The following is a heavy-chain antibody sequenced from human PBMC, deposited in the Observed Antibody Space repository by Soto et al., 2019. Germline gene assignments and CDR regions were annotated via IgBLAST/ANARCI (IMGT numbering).Heavy chain of an antibody. J-gene: IGHJ4*02. CDR2: ISYDGTDK. Sequence: QVHLVESGGGVVQPGRSLTISCVGSGFAFSTYGMHWVRQAPAKGLEWVALISYDGTDKYYADSVKGRFSISRDNSKHTLSLQMDSLRPEDTAVYYCAKDFGAWSDSRGQGTLVNLSS. CDR1: GFAFSTYG. CDR3: AKDFGAWSDS. D-gene: IGHD6-19*01. V-gene: IGHV3-30*18.